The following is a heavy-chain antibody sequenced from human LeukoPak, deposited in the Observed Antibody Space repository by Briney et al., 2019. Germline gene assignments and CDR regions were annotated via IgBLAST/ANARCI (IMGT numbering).Heavy chain of an antibody. CDR1: GFTFSSYA. J-gene: IGHJ3*02. V-gene: IGHV3-23*01. D-gene: IGHD6-13*01. Sequence: GGSLRLSCAASGFTFSSYAMSWVRQAPGKGLEWVSAISGSGGSTYYAYSVKGRFTISRDNSKNTLYLQMNSLRAEDTAVYYCAKGVLRSGSSSWYGSAFDIWGQGTMVTVSS. CDR3: AKGVLRSGSSSWYGSAFDI. CDR2: ISGSGGST.